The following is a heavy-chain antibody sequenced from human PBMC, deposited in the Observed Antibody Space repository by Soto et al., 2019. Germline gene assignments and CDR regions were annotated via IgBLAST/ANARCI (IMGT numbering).Heavy chain of an antibody. D-gene: IGHD6-19*01. CDR2: ISGTGDSS. CDR1: GFTFGSYA. CDR3: ARDALAVKFMWFDP. J-gene: IGHJ5*02. Sequence: EVQLLESGGGLVQPGGSLRLSCAASGFTFGSYAMSWVRQAPGKGLEWVSLISGTGDSSEYANSVKGRFTISRDYSKTTVFLQMNSLRAEDTAVYFCARDALAVKFMWFDPWGQGTLVTVSS. V-gene: IGHV3-23*01.